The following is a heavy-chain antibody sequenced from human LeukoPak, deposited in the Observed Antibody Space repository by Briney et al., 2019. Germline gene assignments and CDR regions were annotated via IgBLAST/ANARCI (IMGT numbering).Heavy chain of an antibody. D-gene: IGHD4-11*01. CDR2: IHYSGNT. J-gene: IGHJ5*02. CDR1: GGSISSYY. CDR3: ARDRATVTNDYWFDP. V-gene: IGHV4-59*01. Sequence: SETLSLTCTVSGGSISSYYWSWIRQPPGTGLEWIGYIHYSGNTKYNPSLKSRVTVSLDTSKKQFSLRLSSVTAADTAVYYCARDRATVTNDYWFDPWGQGTLVTVSS.